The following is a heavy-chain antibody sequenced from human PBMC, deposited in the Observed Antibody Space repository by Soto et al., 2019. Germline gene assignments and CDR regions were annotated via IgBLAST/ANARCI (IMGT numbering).Heavy chain of an antibody. CDR3: ARGFQFPFWTV. CDR2: INHSGST. J-gene: IGHJ6*04. Sequence: SETLSLTCAVYGGSFSGHYRSWIRQPPGKGLEWIGEINHSGSTNYNPSFKSRVVISEDTSKNQFSLKLSSVTAADTAVYYCARGFQFPFWTVWGEGTTVTSPQ. CDR1: GGSFSGHY. D-gene: IGHD3-3*01. V-gene: IGHV4-34*01.